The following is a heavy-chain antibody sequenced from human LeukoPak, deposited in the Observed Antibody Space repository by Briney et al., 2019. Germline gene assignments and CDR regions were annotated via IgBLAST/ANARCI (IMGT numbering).Heavy chain of an antibody. J-gene: IGHJ4*02. D-gene: IGHD4-11*01. V-gene: IGHV4-39*01. CDR2: IYYSGST. Sequence: PSETLSLTCTVSGGSISSSSYYWGWIRQPPGKGLEWIGSIYYSGSTYYNPSLKSRVTISVDTSKNQFFLKLSSVTAADTAVYYCARTGNSNYGGDYWGQGTLVTVSS. CDR1: GGSISSSSYY. CDR3: ARTGNSNYGGDY.